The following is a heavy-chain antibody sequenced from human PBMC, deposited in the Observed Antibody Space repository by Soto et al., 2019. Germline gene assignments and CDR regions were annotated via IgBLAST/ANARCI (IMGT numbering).Heavy chain of an antibody. Sequence: QVQLVESGGGVVQPGRSLRLSCAASGFTFSSYGMHWVRQAPGKGLEWVAVIWYDGSNKYYADSVKGRFTISRDNSKKPRYMQMNCLRAEDTAVYYCVRVRRLRRYCGGGSCYVSREYYYYYYMAAWGKGTTVTVSS. CDR3: VRVRRLRRYCGGGSCYVSREYYYYYYMAA. J-gene: IGHJ6*03. CDR2: IWYDGSNK. V-gene: IGHV3-33*01. CDR1: GFTFSSYG. D-gene: IGHD2-15*01.